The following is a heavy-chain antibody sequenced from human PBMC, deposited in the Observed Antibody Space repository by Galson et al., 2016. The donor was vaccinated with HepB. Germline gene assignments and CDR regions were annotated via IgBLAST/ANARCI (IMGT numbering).Heavy chain of an antibody. CDR2: INPQSGTT. V-gene: IGHV1-2*04. Sequence: SVKVSCKASGYIFTDYYMHWVRQAPGQGLEWMGWINPQSGTTNYAQKLQGWVTMTRDTSATTVHMEVNRLKYDDTAVYFCARYGQGMAPPDRDYYYGLDVWGQGTTVTVSS. J-gene: IGHJ6*02. CDR3: ARYGQGMAPPDRDYYYGLDV. D-gene: IGHD6-13*01. CDR1: GYIFTDYY.